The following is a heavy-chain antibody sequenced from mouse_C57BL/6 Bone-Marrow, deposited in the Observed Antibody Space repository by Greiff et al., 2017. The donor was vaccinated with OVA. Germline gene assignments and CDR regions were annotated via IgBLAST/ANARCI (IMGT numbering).Heavy chain of an antibody. Sequence: EVQLQESGPGLVKPSQSLSLTCSVTGYSITSGYYWNWIRQFPGNKLEWMGYISYDGSNNYNPSLKNRLSISRDPSKNQFFLKLNSVTTEDTATDYCASLDSSGFYAMDYLGQGTSVTVSS. J-gene: IGHJ4*01. D-gene: IGHD3-2*02. CDR3: ASLDSSGFYAMDY. V-gene: IGHV3-6*01. CDR1: GYSITSGYY. CDR2: ISYDGSN.